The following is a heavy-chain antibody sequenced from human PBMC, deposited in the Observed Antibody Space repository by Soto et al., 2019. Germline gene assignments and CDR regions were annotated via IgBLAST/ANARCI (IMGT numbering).Heavy chain of an antibody. D-gene: IGHD5-18*01. CDR3: ARSGYSYGPNPLLY. J-gene: IGHJ4*02. CDR1: RFSICSGGYY. V-gene: IGHV4-31*03. CDR2: IYYSGST. Sequence: SDTLSLTCTLTRFSICSGGYYWTWIRQHPGKGLEWIGYIYYSGSTYYNPSLKSRVTISVDTSKNQFSLKLSSVTAADTAVYYCARSGYSYGPNPLLYWGQGTLVTVS.